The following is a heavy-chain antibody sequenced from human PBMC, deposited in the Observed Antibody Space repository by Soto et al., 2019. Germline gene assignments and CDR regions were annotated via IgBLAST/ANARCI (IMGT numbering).Heavy chain of an antibody. CDR1: GGTFSSYA. J-gene: IGHJ6*02. CDR3: ARSLGPQLVFYHGMDV. D-gene: IGHD6-6*01. CDR2: IIPIFGTA. V-gene: IGHV1-69*06. Sequence: QVPLVQSGAEVKKPGSSVKVSCKASGGTFSSYAISWVRQAPGQGLEWMGGIIPIFGTANYAQKFQGRVTITADKSTSSADMELSSLRSENTAVYYCARSLGPQLVFYHGMDVWGQGTTVTVSS.